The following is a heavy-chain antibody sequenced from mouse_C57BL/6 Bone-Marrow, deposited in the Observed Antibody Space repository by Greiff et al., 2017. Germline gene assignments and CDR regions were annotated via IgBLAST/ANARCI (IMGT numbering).Heavy chain of an antibody. V-gene: IGHV1-81*01. Sequence: VQLQQSGAELARPGASVKLSCKASGYTFTSYGISWVKQSTGQGLEWIGELYPRSGNTYYHEKFKGKATLTADKSSSTAYMELRSLTSEDSAVYFCARSRRLGAYGGQGTLVTVSA. CDR1: GYTFTSYG. CDR2: LYPRSGNT. J-gene: IGHJ3*01. D-gene: IGHD3-1*01. CDR3: ARSRRLGAY.